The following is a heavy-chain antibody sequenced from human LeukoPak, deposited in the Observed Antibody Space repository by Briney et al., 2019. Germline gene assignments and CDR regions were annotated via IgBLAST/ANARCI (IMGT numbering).Heavy chain of an antibody. V-gene: IGHV3-74*01. CDR1: GFTFSSYW. CDR3: AKDHQRWLGAFDI. D-gene: IGHD6-19*01. J-gene: IGHJ3*02. Sequence: GGSLRLSCAASGFTFSSYWMHWVRQAPGKGLVWVSRINTDGSSTSYADSVKGRFTISRDNAKNTLYLQMNSLRAEDTAVYYCAKDHQRWLGAFDIWGQGTMVTVSS. CDR2: INTDGSST.